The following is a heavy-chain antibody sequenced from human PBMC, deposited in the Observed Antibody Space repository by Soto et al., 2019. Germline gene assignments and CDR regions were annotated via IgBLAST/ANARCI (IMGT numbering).Heavy chain of an antibody. CDR3: ARGRYGSGSPYDY. CDR1: GFTFHNYA. V-gene: IGHV3-13*04. J-gene: IGHJ4*02. CDR2: IGTAGDT. Sequence: GGSLRLSCEASGFTFHNYAMHWVRQATGKGLEWVSAIGTAGDTYYPGSVKGRFTISRENAKNSLYLQMNSLRAGDTAVYYCARGRYGSGSPYDYWGQGTLVTVSS. D-gene: IGHD3-10*01.